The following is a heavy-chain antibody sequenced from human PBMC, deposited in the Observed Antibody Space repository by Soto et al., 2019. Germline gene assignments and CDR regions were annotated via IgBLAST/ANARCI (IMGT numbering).Heavy chain of an antibody. Sequence: SETLSLTCAVYGGSFSGYYWSWIRQPPGKGLEWIGEINHSGSTNYNPSLKSRVTISVDTSKNQFSLKLSSVTAADTAVYYCARVKGIAARPDYWGQGTLVTVSS. J-gene: IGHJ4*02. V-gene: IGHV4-34*01. D-gene: IGHD6-6*01. CDR1: GGSFSGYY. CDR3: ARVKGIAARPDY. CDR2: INHSGST.